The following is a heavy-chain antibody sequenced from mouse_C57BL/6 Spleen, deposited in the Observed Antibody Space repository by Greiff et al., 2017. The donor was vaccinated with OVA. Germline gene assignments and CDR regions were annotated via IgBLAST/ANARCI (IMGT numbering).Heavy chain of an antibody. CDR3: ARHEGANYYYGSSPYFDY. J-gene: IGHJ2*01. D-gene: IGHD1-1*01. CDR1: GYTFTEYT. Sequence: QVQLQQSGAELVKPGASVKLSCKASGYTFTEYTIHWVKQRSGQGLEWIGWFYPGSGSIKYNEKFKDKATLTADKSSSTVYMELSRLTSEDSAVYFCARHEGANYYYGSSPYFDYWGQGTTLTVSS. CDR2: FYPGSGSI. V-gene: IGHV1-62-2*01.